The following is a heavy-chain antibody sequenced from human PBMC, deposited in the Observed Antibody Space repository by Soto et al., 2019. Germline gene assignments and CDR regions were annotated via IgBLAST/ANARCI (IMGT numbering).Heavy chain of an antibody. Sequence: GSSVKVSCKASGYTFTSYGISWVRQAPGQGLEWMGWTSAYNGNTNYAQKLQGRVTMTTDTSTSTAYMELRSLRSDDTAVYYCARTGYSSWTNYYYYYYMDVWGKGTTVTVSS. CDR3: ARTGYSSWTNYYYYYYMDV. CDR1: GYTFTSYG. D-gene: IGHD6-19*01. V-gene: IGHV1-18*01. CDR2: TSAYNGNT. J-gene: IGHJ6*03.